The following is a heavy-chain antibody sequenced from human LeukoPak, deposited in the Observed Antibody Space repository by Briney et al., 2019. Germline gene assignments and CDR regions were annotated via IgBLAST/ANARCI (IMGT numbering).Heavy chain of an antibody. J-gene: IGHJ4*02. D-gene: IGHD6-6*01. V-gene: IGHV3-30*02. Sequence: PGGSLRLSCAASGFTFSTYGMHRVRQAPGKGLEWVAFIRYDESNENYTDSVKGRFTISRDNSKNTVYLQMNSLRTEDTAIYYCTKVMEQQLVSTDYWGQGTLVTVSS. CDR3: TKVMEQQLVSTDY. CDR2: IRYDESNE. CDR1: GFTFSTYG.